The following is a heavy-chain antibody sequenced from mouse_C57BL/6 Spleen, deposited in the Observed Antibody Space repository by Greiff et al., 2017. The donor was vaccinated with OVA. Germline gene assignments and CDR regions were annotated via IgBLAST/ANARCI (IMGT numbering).Heavy chain of an antibody. Sequence: QVQLQQSGPGLVQPSQSLSITCPVFGFPLTSSGVHWVRPSPGKGLEWLGVIWSGGSTDYNAAFISRLSISKDNSKGQVYFKMNSLQAADTAIYSCARACSYLIDYWGQGTSVTVSS. V-gene: IGHV2-2*01. J-gene: IGHJ4*01. CDR2: IWSGGST. CDR1: GFPLTSSG. CDR3: ARACSYLIDY. D-gene: IGHD2-4*01.